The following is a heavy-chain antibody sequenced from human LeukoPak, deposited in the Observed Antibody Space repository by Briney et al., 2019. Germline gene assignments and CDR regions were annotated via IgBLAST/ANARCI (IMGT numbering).Heavy chain of an antibody. V-gene: IGHV4-39*01. CDR1: GASISSNNYY. CDR2: IYSSGNT. D-gene: IGHD2-8*02. CDR3: AVQTRFFRTLVAPNYYMDV. J-gene: IGHJ6*03. Sequence: TSETLSLTCTVSGASISSNNYYWGWVRQPPGKGLEWIGNIYSSGNTYYNASLKSRVTIYIDTSKNQFSLKLSSATAADTAVYYCAVQTRFFRTLVAPNYYMDVWGKGTTVTVSS.